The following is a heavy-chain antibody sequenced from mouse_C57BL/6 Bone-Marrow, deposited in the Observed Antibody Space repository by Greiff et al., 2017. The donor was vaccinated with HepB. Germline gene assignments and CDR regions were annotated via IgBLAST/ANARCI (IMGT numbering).Heavy chain of an antibody. V-gene: IGHV1-81*01. J-gene: IGHJ1*03. Sequence: VHLVESGAELARPGASVKPSCKASGYTFTSYGISWVKQRTGQGLEWIGEIYPRSGNTYYNEKFKGKATLTADKSSSTAYMELRSLTSEDSAVYFCARGGDYPYWYFDVWGTGTTVTVSS. CDR3: ARGGDYPYWYFDV. D-gene: IGHD2-4*01. CDR1: GYTFTSYG. CDR2: IYPRSGNT.